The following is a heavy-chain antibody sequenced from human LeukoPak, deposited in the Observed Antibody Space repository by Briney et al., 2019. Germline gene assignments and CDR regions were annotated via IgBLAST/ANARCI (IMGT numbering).Heavy chain of an antibody. J-gene: IGHJ4*02. D-gene: IGHD5-24*01. Sequence: SETLSLTCTVHGGSISSSANFWGWVRQPPGRGLEWIASTYYSRNTYYNPSRKSRVTISENTAKNQCSRKQSSVTAADTALYYCARHEEEDGYNAKTFDYWGQGTLVTVSS. CDR1: GGSISSSANF. CDR2: TYYSRNT. V-gene: IGHV4-39*01. CDR3: ARHEEEDGYNAKTFDY.